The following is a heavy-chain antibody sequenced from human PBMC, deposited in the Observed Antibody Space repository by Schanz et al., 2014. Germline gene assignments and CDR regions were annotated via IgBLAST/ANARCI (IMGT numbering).Heavy chain of an antibody. J-gene: IGHJ4*02. CDR1: GYTFISYD. CDR2: MNPNSGNP. CDR3: ARGRTFDY. V-gene: IGHV1-8*01. Sequence: QVQLIQSGAEVKKPGASVKVSRMASGYTFISYDINWVRQAPGQGLEWLGWMNPNSGNPGFAQKFRGRVTMTRNTSMSTAYIELHILTSEDTAVYYCARGRTFDYWGQGTLVTVSS.